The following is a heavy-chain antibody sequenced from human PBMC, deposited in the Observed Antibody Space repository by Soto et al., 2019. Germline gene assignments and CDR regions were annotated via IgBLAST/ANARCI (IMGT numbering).Heavy chain of an antibody. V-gene: IGHV3-23*01. CDR3: AKIESRFFYDSTGYYPFDY. Sequence: GGSLRLSCAVSGLSFSSCGMSWVRQAPGKGLEWVSGISAGGDSADYADSVKGRFTISKDNSKNTVYLQMNSLRAEDTAVYYCAKIESRFFYDSTGYYPFDYWGQGTLVTVSS. D-gene: IGHD3-22*01. CDR2: ISAGGDSA. CDR1: GLSFSSCG. J-gene: IGHJ4*02.